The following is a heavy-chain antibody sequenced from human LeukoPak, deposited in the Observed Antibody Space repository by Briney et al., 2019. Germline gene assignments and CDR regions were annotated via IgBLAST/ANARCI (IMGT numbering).Heavy chain of an antibody. CDR2: ISGSGGST. Sequence: PGGTLRLSCAASAFTFSSYGMSWVRQAPGKGLEWVSAISGSGGSTYYADSVKGRFTISRDNSKNTLYLQMNSLRPEDTALYYCAKGVGREAYQGGHGTLVTVSS. J-gene: IGHJ4*01. V-gene: IGHV3-23*01. CDR3: AKGVGREAYQ. CDR1: AFTFSSYG. D-gene: IGHD1-26*01.